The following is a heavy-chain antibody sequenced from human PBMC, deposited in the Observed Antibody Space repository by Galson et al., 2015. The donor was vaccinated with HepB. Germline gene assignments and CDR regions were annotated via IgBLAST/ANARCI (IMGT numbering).Heavy chain of an antibody. V-gene: IGHV5-10-1*01. J-gene: IGHJ4*02. CDR3: ATSYYYDSSGYKGAIDY. CDR2: IDPSDSYI. D-gene: IGHD3-22*01. Sequence: QSGAEVKKPGESLRISCKGSGYRFTNYWISWVRQMPGKGLEWMGKIDPSDSYIKYSPSFQGHVTISADKPISTAYLQWSSLKASDTAMYYCATSYYYDSSGYKGAIDYWGQGTLVTVSP. CDR1: GYRFTNYW.